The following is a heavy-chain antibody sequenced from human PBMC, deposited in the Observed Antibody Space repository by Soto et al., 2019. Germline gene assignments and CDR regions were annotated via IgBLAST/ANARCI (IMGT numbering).Heavy chain of an antibody. V-gene: IGHV2-5*02. CDR2: VYWDDDK. D-gene: IGHD2-21*01. CDR1: GVSRSTSGMG. J-gene: IGHJ4*02. Sequence: QVTLKESGPTLVQPTQPLPLTCNFSGVSRSTSGMGVGWIRQPPGKALEWLALVYWDDDKRYSPSLKSSLTLTKDTAKNQVVLNRTDLDPVDAATYYWGHMIAGALVDHLGQATLCT. CDR3: GHMIAGALVDH.